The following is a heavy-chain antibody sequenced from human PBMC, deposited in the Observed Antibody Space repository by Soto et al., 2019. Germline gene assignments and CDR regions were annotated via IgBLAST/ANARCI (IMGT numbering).Heavy chain of an antibody. CDR1: GYTFTGYY. Sequence: EASVKVSCKASGYTFTGYYMHWVRQAPGQGLEWMGWINPNSGGTNYAQKFQGWVTMTRDTSISTAYMELSRLRSDDTAVYYCARDAIYYDSSGYLDYWGQGTLVTVSS. CDR3: ARDAIYYDSSGYLDY. CDR2: INPNSGGT. J-gene: IGHJ4*02. D-gene: IGHD3-22*01. V-gene: IGHV1-2*04.